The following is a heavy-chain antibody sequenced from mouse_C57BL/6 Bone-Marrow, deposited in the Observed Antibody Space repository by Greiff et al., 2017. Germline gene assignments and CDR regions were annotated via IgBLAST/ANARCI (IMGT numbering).Heavy chain of an antibody. CDR1: GYTFTSYW. Sequence: QVQLQQPGAELVKPGASVKMSCKASGYTFTSYWITWVKKRPGQGLEWIGDIYPGSGSTNYNEKFKSKATLTVDTSSSTAYMQLSSLTSEDSAVYYCARRGYYYGSRGYFDVWGTGTTVTVSS. V-gene: IGHV1-55*01. D-gene: IGHD1-1*01. CDR3: ARRGYYYGSRGYFDV. CDR2: IYPGSGST. J-gene: IGHJ1*03.